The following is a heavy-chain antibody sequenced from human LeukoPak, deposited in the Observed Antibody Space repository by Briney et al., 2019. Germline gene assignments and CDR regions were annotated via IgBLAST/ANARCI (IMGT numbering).Heavy chain of an antibody. J-gene: IGHJ4*02. CDR3: AKVVLDFWSGYDY. CDR2: ISGSDDST. V-gene: IGHV3-23*01. CDR1: GFTFSDYY. D-gene: IGHD3-3*01. Sequence: GGSLRLSCAASGFTFSDYYMSWIRQAPGKGLEWVSAISGSDDSTYYADSVKGRFTISRDNSKNTLYLQMNSLRAEDTAVYYCAKVVLDFWSGYDYWGQGTLVTVSS.